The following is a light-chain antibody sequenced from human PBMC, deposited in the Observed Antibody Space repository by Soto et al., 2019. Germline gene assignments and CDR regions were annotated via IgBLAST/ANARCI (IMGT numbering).Light chain of an antibody. V-gene: IGKV3-15*01. CDR1: QNIHDK. J-gene: IGKJ4*01. CDR3: QQYNRWPLT. CDR2: DAS. Sequence: EIVMTQSPATLSVSPGERVSLSCRASQNIHDKLAWYQQKPGQTPRLLIYDASTRATGISGSISGSGSGTEFTLTISSLQSEDFAVYYCQQYNRWPLTFGGGTKVEIK.